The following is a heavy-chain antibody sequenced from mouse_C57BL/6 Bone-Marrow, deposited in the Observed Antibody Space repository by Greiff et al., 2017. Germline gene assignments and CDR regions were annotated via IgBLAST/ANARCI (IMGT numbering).Heavy chain of an antibody. CDR3: ARQGDYGAMDY. D-gene: IGHD1-1*01. J-gene: IGHJ4*01. V-gene: IGHV5-6*01. Sequence: EVKVVESGGDLVKPGGSLKLSCAASGFTFSSYGMSWVRQTPDKRLEWVATISSGGSYTYYPDSVKGRFTISRDNAKNTLYLQMSSLKSEDTAMYYCARQGDYGAMDYWGQGTSVTVSS. CDR2: ISSGGSYT. CDR1: GFTFSSYG.